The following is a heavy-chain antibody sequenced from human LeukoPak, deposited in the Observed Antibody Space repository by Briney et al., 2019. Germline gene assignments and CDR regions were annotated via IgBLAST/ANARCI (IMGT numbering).Heavy chain of an antibody. Sequence: GGSLRLSCAASGFTFSRSSMNWVRQAPGKGLEWVSSISSGSSYIYYADSVKGRFTISRDNAKNSLYLQMDSLRAEDTAVYYCASSLTMVRGDYWGQGTLVTVSS. CDR2: ISSGSSYI. CDR1: GFTFSRSS. J-gene: IGHJ4*02. V-gene: IGHV3-21*01. D-gene: IGHD3-10*01. CDR3: ASSLTMVRGDY.